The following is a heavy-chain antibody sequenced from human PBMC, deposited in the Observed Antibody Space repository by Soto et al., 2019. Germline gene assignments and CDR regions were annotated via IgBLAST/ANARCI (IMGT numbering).Heavy chain of an antibody. CDR3: ARADSGRLPRRADYYYAMDV. J-gene: IGHJ6*02. D-gene: IGHD2-15*01. Sequence: GGSLRLSCAAYGFTLSAYDMHWVRQAEGKCLEWVSALGAADDPYYLVSVKGRFTISRENAKNPLYLQMNNLRAGDTAVYYCARADSGRLPRRADYYYAMDVWGQGXTVTVYS. CDR2: LGAADDP. V-gene: IGHV3-13*05. CDR1: GFTLSAYD.